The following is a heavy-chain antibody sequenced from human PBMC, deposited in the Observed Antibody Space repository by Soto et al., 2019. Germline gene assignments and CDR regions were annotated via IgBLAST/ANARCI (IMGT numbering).Heavy chain of an antibody. J-gene: IGHJ4*02. CDR2: IWYDGSNK. Sequence: QVQLVESGGGMVQPGRSLRLSCAASGFTFSSYGMHWVRQAPGKGLEWVAVIWYDGSNKYYADSVKGRFTISRDNSKNTLYLQMNSLRAEDTAVYYCAREVGVSGFDYWGQGTLVTVSS. CDR1: GFTFSSYG. D-gene: IGHD3-10*01. CDR3: AREVGVSGFDY. V-gene: IGHV3-33*01.